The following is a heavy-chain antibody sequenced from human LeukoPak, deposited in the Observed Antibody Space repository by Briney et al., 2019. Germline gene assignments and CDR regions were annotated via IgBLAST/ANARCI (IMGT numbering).Heavy chain of an antibody. CDR3: ARDHYDSRGDYVVGY. J-gene: IGHJ4*02. Sequence: SETLTLTCSISGDSINSGGYYWNWIRQPPGKGLEWLGYIHSGGNAYFNPSVEGRSSISLDKSQSQFFLRLTSVTAADTAVYFCARDHYDSRGDYVVGYWGQGTLVTVSS. CDR2: IHSGGNA. CDR1: GDSINSGGYY. D-gene: IGHD3-22*01. V-gene: IGHV4-31*03.